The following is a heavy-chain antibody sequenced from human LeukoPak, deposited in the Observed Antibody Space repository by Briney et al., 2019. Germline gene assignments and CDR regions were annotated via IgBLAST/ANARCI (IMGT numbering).Heavy chain of an antibody. Sequence: GASVKVSCKPSGYTFTDYYIYWVRQAPGQGLECMGWINPNRGATNYAQKFQGRVTMTRDMSINTAYIELKRLTSDDTAIYYCVRGLMVYAIRGFDSWGQGTLVTVSS. CDR1: GYTFTDYY. V-gene: IGHV1-2*02. CDR3: VRGLMVYAIRGFDS. D-gene: IGHD2-8*01. CDR2: INPNRGAT. J-gene: IGHJ4*02.